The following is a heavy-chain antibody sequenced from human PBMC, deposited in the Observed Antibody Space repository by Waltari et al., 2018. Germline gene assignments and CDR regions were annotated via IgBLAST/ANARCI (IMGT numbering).Heavy chain of an antibody. Sequence: QVQLVQSGAEVKKPGASVKVSCQASGYTFTGYYMHWVRQAPGQGLEWMGWINPNSGGTNYAQKFQGRGTMTRETSISRAYMELSRLRSDDTAVYYWARDTSSSNYYYYGMDVWGQGTTVTVSS. J-gene: IGHJ6*02. CDR2: INPNSGGT. V-gene: IGHV1-2*02. CDR3: ARDTSSSNYYYYGMDV. D-gene: IGHD6-6*01. CDR1: GYTFTGYY.